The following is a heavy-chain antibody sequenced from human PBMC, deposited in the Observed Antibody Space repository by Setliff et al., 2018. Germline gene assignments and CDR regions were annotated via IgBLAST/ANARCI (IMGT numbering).Heavy chain of an antibody. J-gene: IGHJ2*01. CDR2: INHRGST. V-gene: IGHV4-34*01. Sequence: SETLSLTCAAYGGTFSDYYWTWIRQTPGKGLEWIGEINHRGSTNYNPSLKSRVTMSVDTSKNQFSPRLSSVTAADTALYYCARGINWYFDLWGRGTLVTVSS. CDR3: ARGINWYFDL. CDR1: GGTFSDYY. D-gene: IGHD3-16*01.